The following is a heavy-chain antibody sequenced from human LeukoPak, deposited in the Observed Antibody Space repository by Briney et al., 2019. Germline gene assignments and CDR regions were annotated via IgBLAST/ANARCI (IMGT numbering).Heavy chain of an antibody. CDR2: IRYDGSNK. V-gene: IGHV3-30*02. CDR1: GFTFSSYG. CDR3: AKDRPLFLADCSGGSCYPFDY. D-gene: IGHD2-15*01. Sequence: PGGSLRLSCAASGFTFSSYGMHWVRQAPGKGLEWVAFIRYDGSNKYYADSVKGRFTISRDNSKNTLYLQMNSLRAEDTAVYYCAKDRPLFLADCSGGSCYPFDYWGQGTLVTVSS. J-gene: IGHJ4*02.